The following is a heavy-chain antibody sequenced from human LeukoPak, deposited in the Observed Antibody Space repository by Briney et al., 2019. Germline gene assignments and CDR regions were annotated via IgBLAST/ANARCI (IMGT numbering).Heavy chain of an antibody. CDR2: IYYSGST. Sequence: PSETLSLTCAVYGGSFSGYYWSWIRQPPGKGLEWIGSIYYSGSTYYNPSLKSRVTISVDTSKNQFSLKLSSVTAADTAVYYCARLSFSTIAAALYYFDYWGQGTLVTVSS. CDR1: GGSFSGYY. CDR3: ARLSFSTIAAALYYFDY. J-gene: IGHJ4*02. V-gene: IGHV4-34*01. D-gene: IGHD6-13*01.